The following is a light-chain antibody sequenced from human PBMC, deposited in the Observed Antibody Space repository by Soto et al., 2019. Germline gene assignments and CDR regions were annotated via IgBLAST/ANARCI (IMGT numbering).Light chain of an antibody. J-gene: IGLJ3*02. Sequence: QSALTQPASVSGSPGQSITISCTGTSSDVGSYNLVSWYQQYPGKAPKVLIYEGSKRPSGVSNRFSGSKSGNTASLTISGLQAEDEADYYCCSYAGSSTWVFGGGTQLTVL. CDR2: EGS. CDR1: SSDVGSYNL. V-gene: IGLV2-23*01. CDR3: CSYAGSSTWV.